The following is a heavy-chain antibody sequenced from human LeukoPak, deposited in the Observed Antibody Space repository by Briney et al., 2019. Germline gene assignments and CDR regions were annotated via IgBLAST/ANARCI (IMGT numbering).Heavy chain of an antibody. V-gene: IGHV3-30*04. J-gene: IGHJ4*02. CDR3: ARSAYQLLYFDY. CDR2: ISYDGSNK. Sequence: PGGSLILSCAASGFTFSSYAMHWVRQAPGKGLEWVAVISYDGSNKYYADSVKGRFTISRDNSKNTLYLQMNSLRAEDTAVYYCARSAYQLLYFDYWGQGTLVTVSS. CDR1: GFTFSSYA. D-gene: IGHD2-2*02.